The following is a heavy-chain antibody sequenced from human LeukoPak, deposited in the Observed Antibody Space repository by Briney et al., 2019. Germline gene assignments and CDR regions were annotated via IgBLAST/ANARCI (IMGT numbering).Heavy chain of an antibody. J-gene: IGHJ4*02. CDR1: GFTVSSNY. CDR3: ARASYWSGSLDY. CDR2: IYSGGST. V-gene: IGHV3-53*04. D-gene: IGHD3-3*01. Sequence: GGSLRLSCAASGFTVSSNYMSWVRQAPGKGLEWVSVIYSGGSTYYADSVKGRFTISRHSSKNTLYLQMNSLRAEDTAVYYCARASYWSGSLDYWGQGTLVTVSS.